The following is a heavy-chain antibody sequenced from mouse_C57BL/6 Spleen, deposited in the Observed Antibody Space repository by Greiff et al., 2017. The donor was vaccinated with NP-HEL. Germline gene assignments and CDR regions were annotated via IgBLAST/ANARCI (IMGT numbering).Heavy chain of an antibody. CDR2: IDPSDSET. CDR1: GYTFTSYW. V-gene: IGHV1-52*01. CDR3: ARGRIYYGGYFDV. D-gene: IGHD2-1*01. J-gene: IGHJ1*03. Sequence: QVQLQQSGAELVRPGSSVKLSCKASGYTFTSYWMHWVKQRPIQGLEWIGNIDPSDSETHYNQKFKDKATLTVDKSSSTAYMQLSSLTSEDSAVYYCARGRIYYGGYFDVWGTGTTVTVSS.